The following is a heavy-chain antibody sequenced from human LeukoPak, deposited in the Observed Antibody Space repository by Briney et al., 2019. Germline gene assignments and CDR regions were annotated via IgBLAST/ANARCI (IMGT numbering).Heavy chain of an antibody. D-gene: IGHD3-9*01. Sequence: SETLSLTCTVSGGSISSYYWSWIRQPPGKGLEWIGYIYYSGSTNYNPSLKSRDTISVDTSKNQFSLKLSSVTAADTAVYYCARGASGYDILTGYQLDYWGQGTLVTVSS. CDR1: GGSISSYY. CDR2: IYYSGST. J-gene: IGHJ4*02. V-gene: IGHV4-59*01. CDR3: ARGASGYDILTGYQLDY.